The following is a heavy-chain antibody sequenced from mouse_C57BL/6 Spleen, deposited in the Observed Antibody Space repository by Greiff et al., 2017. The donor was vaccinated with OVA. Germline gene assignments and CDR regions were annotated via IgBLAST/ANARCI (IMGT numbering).Heavy chain of an antibody. D-gene: IGHD2-2*01. CDR3: ARAYGYDGDYFDY. J-gene: IGHJ2*01. Sequence: QVQLQQSGPELVKPGASVKISCKASGYTFTDYYINWVKQRPGQGLEWIGWIFPGSGSTYYNEKFKGKATLTVDNSSSTAYMLLSSLTSEDSAVYFCARAYGYDGDYFDYWGQGTTLTVSS. CDR2: IFPGSGST. CDR1: GYTFTDYY. V-gene: IGHV1-75*01.